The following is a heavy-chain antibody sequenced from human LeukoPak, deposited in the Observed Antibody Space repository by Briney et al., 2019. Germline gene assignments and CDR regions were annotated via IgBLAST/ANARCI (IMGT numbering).Heavy chain of an antibody. Sequence: GGSLRLSCAASGFTFSSYAMSWVRQAPGKGLEWVSAISGSGGSTYYADSVKGRFTISRDNSKNTLYLQMNSLRAADTAVYYCAKGLYDYVWGSYRHIDYWGQGTLVTVSS. CDR3: AKGLYDYVWGSYRHIDY. CDR1: GFTFSSYA. V-gene: IGHV3-23*01. J-gene: IGHJ4*02. D-gene: IGHD3-16*02. CDR2: ISGSGGST.